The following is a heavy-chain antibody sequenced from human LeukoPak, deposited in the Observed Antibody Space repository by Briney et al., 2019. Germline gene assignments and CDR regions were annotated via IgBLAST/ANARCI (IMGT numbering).Heavy chain of an antibody. CDR3: ARASISAVALDY. CDR2: INPNSGGT. V-gene: IGHV1-2*02. J-gene: IGHJ4*02. Sequence: ASVKVPCKASGYTFTGYYMHWVRQAPGQGLEWMGWINPNSGGTNYAQKFQGRVTMTRDTSISTAYMELSRLRSDDTAVYYCARASISAVALDYWGQGTLVTVSS. D-gene: IGHD6-19*01. CDR1: GYTFTGYY.